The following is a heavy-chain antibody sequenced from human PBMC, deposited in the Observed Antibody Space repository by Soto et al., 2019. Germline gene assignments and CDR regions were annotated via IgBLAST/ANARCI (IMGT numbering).Heavy chain of an antibody. V-gene: IGHV5-51*01. CDR3: ARHEAGPGGLYGP. CDR2: IYPSDSDT. CDR1: GYQFISYG. Sequence: LGDPLKISSKGSGYQFISYGIGWARQMPVKGLEWMGGIYPSDSDTTYSPSFRGQVTISADESISTAYLHWGSLQASDTAMYYCARHEAGPGGLYGPWGQGTLVTVSS. J-gene: IGHJ5*02. D-gene: IGHD2-8*01.